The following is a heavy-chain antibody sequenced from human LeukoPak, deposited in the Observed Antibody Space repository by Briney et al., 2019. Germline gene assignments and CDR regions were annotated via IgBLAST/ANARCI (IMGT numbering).Heavy chain of an antibody. J-gene: IGHJ4*02. CDR3: AEDLGDGYNYFDY. Sequence: PGRSLRLSCAASGFSFSNLGFHWVRQAPGKGLEWVASISQDGTEKYYADSVKGRFTMSRDNSKNTLYLQMNSLRADDTALYYCAEDLGDGYNYFDYWGQGTLVTVSS. CDR1: GFSFSNLG. V-gene: IGHV3-30*18. CDR2: ISQDGTEK. D-gene: IGHD5-24*01.